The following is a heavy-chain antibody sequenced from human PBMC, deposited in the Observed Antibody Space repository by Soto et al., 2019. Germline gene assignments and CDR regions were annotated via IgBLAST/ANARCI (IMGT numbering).Heavy chain of an antibody. Sequence: GGSLRLSXAASGFTFSSYAMSWVRQAPGKGLEWVSAISGSGGSTYYADSVKGRFTISRDNSKNTLYLQMNSLRAEDTAVYYCAKDRVYSGYDLAYYYYGMDVWGQGTTVTVSS. CDR1: GFTFSSYA. CDR3: AKDRVYSGYDLAYYYYGMDV. V-gene: IGHV3-23*01. J-gene: IGHJ6*02. CDR2: ISGSGGST. D-gene: IGHD5-12*01.